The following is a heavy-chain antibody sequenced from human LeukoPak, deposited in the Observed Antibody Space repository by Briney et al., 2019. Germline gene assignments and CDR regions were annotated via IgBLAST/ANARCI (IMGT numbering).Heavy chain of an antibody. J-gene: IGHJ5*02. V-gene: IGHV1-18*01. CDR2: ISAYNGNT. CDR1: GYTFTSYG. D-gene: IGHD3-10*01. CDR3: ARMYYYGSGSDNWFDP. Sequence: ASVKVSCKASGYTFTSYGISWVRQAPGQGLEWMGWISAYNGNTNYAQKFQGRVTMTRNTSISTAYMELSSLRSEDTAVYYCARMYYYGSGSDNWFDPWGQGTLVTVSS.